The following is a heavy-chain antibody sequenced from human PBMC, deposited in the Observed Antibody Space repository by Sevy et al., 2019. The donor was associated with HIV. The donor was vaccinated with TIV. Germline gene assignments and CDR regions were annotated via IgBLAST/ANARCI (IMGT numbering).Heavy chain of an antibody. CDR3: TTAQYYYDSSGYGSP. Sequence: GESLKISCAASGFTFSNAWMSWVRQAPGKGLEWVGRIKSKTDGGTTDYAAPVKGRFTISRDDSKNTLYLQMNSLKTEDTAVYYCTTAQYYYDSSGYGSPWGQGTLVTVSS. V-gene: IGHV3-15*01. D-gene: IGHD3-22*01. CDR1: GFTFSNAW. J-gene: IGHJ5*02. CDR2: IKSKTDGGTT.